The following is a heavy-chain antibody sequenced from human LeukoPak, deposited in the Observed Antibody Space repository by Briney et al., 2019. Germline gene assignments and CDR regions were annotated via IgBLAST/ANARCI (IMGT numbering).Heavy chain of an antibody. Sequence: GASVKVSCKASGGTFSSYAISWVRQAPGQGLEWMGGIIPIFGTANYAQKFQGRVTITADESTSTAYMELSSLRSEDTAVHYCARANSGRIHLQKYYYGMDVWGQGTTVTVSS. CDR2: IIPIFGTA. D-gene: IGHD3-10*01. J-gene: IGHJ6*02. V-gene: IGHV1-69*13. CDR3: ARANSGRIHLQKYYYGMDV. CDR1: GGTFSSYA.